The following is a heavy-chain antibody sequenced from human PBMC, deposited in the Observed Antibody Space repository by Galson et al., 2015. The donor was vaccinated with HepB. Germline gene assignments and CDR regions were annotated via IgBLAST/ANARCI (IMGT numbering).Heavy chain of an antibody. CDR3: ARAPTGFCSSTSCYSGGTFYYYGMDV. V-gene: IGHV3-13*04. CDR1: GFTFSSYD. Sequence: SLRLSCAASGFTFSSYDTHWVRQVTGKGLEWVSAIGTAGDTYYPDSVKGRFTISRENDKNSLYLQMNSLRGGDTAVYYCARAPTGFCSSTSCYSGGTFYYYGMDVWGQGTTVTVSS. D-gene: IGHD2-2*02. CDR2: IGTAGDT. J-gene: IGHJ6*02.